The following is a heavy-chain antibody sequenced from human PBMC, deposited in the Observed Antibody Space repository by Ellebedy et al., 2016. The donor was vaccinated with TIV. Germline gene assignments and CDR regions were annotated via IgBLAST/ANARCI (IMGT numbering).Heavy chain of an antibody. J-gene: IGHJ4*02. D-gene: IGHD2-2*01. CDR1: GASISSYY. V-gene: IGHV4-59*08. Sequence: MPGGSLRLSCTVSGASISSYYWSWIRQPPGKGLEWIGYIYYNENTNYNPSLKSRVTISVDTSKNQFSLNLNSVTAADTAVYYCAADRSISWYFYWGQGTLVTVSS. CDR3: AADRSISWYFY. CDR2: IYYNENT.